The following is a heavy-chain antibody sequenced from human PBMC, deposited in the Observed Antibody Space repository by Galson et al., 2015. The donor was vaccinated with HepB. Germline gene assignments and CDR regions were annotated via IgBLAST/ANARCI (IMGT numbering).Heavy chain of an antibody. CDR1: GGTFSSYA. V-gene: IGHV1-69*13. CDR2: IIPIFGTA. Sequence: SVKVSCKASGGTFSSYAISWVRQAPGQGLEWMGGIIPIFGTANYAQKFQGRVTITADESTSTAYMELSSLRSEDTAVYYCARSKTVVTAFDYWGQGTLVTVSS. CDR3: ARSKTVVTAFDY. D-gene: IGHD4-23*01. J-gene: IGHJ4*02.